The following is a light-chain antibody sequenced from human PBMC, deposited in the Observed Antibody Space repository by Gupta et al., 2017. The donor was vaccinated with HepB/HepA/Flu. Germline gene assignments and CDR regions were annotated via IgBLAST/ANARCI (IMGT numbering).Light chain of an antibody. V-gene: IGKV1-39*01. CDR1: QTIRQY. Sequence: DIQMTQSPSSLSASVGDRVTITCRASQTIRQYLNWYQQKPGKAPKLLIYAASRVKSGVPSRFSGSGSGTDFTLTISNRQPDDFATHYCHQNDSPPLTFGQGTKVEI. J-gene: IGKJ1*01. CDR3: HQNDSPPLT. CDR2: AAS.